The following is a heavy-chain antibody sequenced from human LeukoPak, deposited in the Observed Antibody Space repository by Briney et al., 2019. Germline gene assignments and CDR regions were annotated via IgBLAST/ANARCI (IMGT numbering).Heavy chain of an antibody. J-gene: IGHJ4*02. CDR3: GREGVPYRHLDY. CDR1: GGSITQTTY. V-gene: IGHV4-4*02. CDR2: VNLQGST. Sequence: SGTLSLTFDVSGGSITQTTYWTWVRQPPGKGLEWFGEVNLQGSTNYNPSLMRRVAISVTTSANHVSLQFTSVTAADSAVYYCGREGVPYRHLDYSGQGTLVTVSS.